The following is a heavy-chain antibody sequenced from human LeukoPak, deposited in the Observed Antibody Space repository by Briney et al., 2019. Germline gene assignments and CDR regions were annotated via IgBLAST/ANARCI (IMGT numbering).Heavy chain of an antibody. CDR1: GGSISSSSYY. CDR3: ARLYNSMVYYYMDV. D-gene: IGHD2-2*02. V-gene: IGHV4-39*01. Sequence: PSETLSLTCTVSGGSISSSSYYWGWIRQPPGKGLEWIGSIYYSGSTYYNPSLKSRVTISVDTSKNQFSLKLSSVTAADTAVYYCARLYNSMVYYYMDVWGKGTTVTVSS. CDR2: IYYSGST. J-gene: IGHJ6*03.